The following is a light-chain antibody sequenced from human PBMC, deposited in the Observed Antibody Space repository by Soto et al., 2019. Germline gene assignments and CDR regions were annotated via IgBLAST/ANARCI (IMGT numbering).Light chain of an antibody. CDR3: SSYTSSSTLYV. V-gene: IGLV2-14*01. J-gene: IGLJ1*01. CDR1: RSDVGGYNY. CDR2: EVS. Sequence: QSALTQPASVSGSPGQSITISCSGTRSDVGGYNYVSWYQHHPGKAPKLIIYEVSHRPSGVSNRFSGSKSGNTASLTIPGLQGEDEADYYCSSYTSSSTLYVFGTGTKVTVL.